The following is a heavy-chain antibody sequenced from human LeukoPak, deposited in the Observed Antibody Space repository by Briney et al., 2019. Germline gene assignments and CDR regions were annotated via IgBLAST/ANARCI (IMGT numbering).Heavy chain of an antibody. D-gene: IGHD6-19*01. CDR2: ISSSSSYI. J-gene: IGHJ4*02. V-gene: IGHV3-21*01. CDR1: GCTFSSYS. Sequence: PGGSLRLSCAASGCTFSSYSMNWVRQAPGQGLEWVSSISSSSSYIYYADSVKGRFTISRDNAKNSLYLQMNSLRAEDTAVYYCARDSLGIAVAGSDYWGQGTLVTVSS. CDR3: ARDSLGIAVAGSDY.